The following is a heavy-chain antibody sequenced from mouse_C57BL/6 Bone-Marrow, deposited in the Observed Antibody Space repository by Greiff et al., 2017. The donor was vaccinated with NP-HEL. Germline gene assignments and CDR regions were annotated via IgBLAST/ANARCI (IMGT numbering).Heavy chain of an antibody. D-gene: IGHD2-2*01. CDR3: TRVSTMVKWFAN. CDR2: IDPSDSYT. Sequence: QVQLQQPGAELVRPGTSVKLSCKASGYTFTSYWMHWVKQRPGQGLEWIGVIDPSDSYTNYNQKFKGKATLTVDTSSSTAYMQLSSLTSEDSAVYCCTRVSTMVKWFANWGQGTLVTVSA. J-gene: IGHJ3*01. V-gene: IGHV1-59*01. CDR1: GYTFTSYW.